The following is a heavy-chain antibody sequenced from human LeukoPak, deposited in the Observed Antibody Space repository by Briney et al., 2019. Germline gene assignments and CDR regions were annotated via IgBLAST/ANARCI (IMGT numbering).Heavy chain of an antibody. CDR1: GGSFSGYY. V-gene: IGHV4-34*01. Sequence: SETLSLTCAVYGGSFSGYYWSWIRQPPGKGLEWIGEINHSGSTNYNPSLKSRVTISVDTSKNQFSLKLSSVTAADTAVYYCARLRLRTPPNYWGQGTLVTVSS. J-gene: IGHJ4*02. CDR2: INHSGST. D-gene: IGHD5-12*01. CDR3: ARLRLRTPPNY.